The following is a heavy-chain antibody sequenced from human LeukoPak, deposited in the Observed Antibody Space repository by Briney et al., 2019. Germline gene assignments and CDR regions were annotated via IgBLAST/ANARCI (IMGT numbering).Heavy chain of an antibody. V-gene: IGHV4-4*07. CDR2: IYTSGNS. J-gene: IGHJ3*02. D-gene: IGHD4-17*01. CDR1: GXSINSYY. Sequence: SETLSLTCTVSGXSINSYYWSWIRQPAGKGLEWIGRIYTSGNSNNNPSLKSRVTMSVDTSTNQFSLKLRSVTAADTAVYYCARGPTTVFACDIWGQGTMVTVSS. CDR3: ARGPTTVFACDI.